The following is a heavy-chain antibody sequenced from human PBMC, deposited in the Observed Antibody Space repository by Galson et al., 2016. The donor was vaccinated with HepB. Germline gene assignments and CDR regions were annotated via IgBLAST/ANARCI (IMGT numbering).Heavy chain of an antibody. CDR2: ISYDGSNK. CDR1: GFSFSSYG. V-gene: IGHV3-30*03. J-gene: IGHJ4*02. CDR3: ARAPLEMATIQRGYFDY. Sequence: SLRLSCATSGFSFSSYGMHWVRQAPGKGLEWVAVISYDGSNKYYADSVKGRFTISRDNSKNTLYLQMNSLRAEDTAVHYCARAPLEMATIQRGYFDYWGQGTLVTVSS. D-gene: IGHD5-24*01.